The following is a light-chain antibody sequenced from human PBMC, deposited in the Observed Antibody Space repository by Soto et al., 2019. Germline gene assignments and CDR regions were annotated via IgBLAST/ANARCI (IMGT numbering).Light chain of an antibody. CDR2: DAS. Sequence: DIQMTQSLPTLSVSVGDRVTITCQASQDIGNFLSWYQQKPGKVPKLLIFDASNLETGVPSRFTGSGSGTDFTFTISSLQPEDIPTYYCQQYDNLPLTFGGGPKVDIK. CDR1: QDIGNF. CDR3: QQYDNLPLT. V-gene: IGKV1-33*01. J-gene: IGKJ4*01.